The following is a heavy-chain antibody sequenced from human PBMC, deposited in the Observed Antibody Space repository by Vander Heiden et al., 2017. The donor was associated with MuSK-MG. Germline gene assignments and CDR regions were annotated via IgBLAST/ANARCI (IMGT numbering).Heavy chain of an antibody. Sequence: QLQLQESGPGLVKPSETLSLTCTVSGGSISSSSYYWGWIRQPPGKGLEWIGSIYYSGSTYYNPSLQSRVTISVDTSKNQFSLKLSSVTAADTAVYYCARRGYYYDSSGYYPSWYFDLWGRGTLVTVSS. D-gene: IGHD3-22*01. J-gene: IGHJ2*01. V-gene: IGHV4-39*01. CDR1: GGSISSSSYY. CDR2: IYYSGST. CDR3: ARRGYYYDSSGYYPSWYFDL.